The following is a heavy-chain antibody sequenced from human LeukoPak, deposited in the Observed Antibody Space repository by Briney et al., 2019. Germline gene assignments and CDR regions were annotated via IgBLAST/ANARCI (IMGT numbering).Heavy chain of an antibody. D-gene: IGHD4-17*01. J-gene: IGHJ4*02. CDR3: AKDPYGDYSFSGY. CDR2: ISGSGGST. CDR1: GFTFSRYA. V-gene: IGHV3-23*01. Sequence: PGGSLGLSCAASGFTFSRYAMSWVRQAPGKGLEWVSAISGSGGSTYYADSVKGRFTISRDNSKNTLYLQMNSLRAEDTAVYYCAKDPYGDYSFSGYWGQGTLVTVSS.